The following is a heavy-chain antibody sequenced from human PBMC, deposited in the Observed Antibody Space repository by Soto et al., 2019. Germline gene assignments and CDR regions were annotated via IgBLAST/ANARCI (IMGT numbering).Heavy chain of an antibody. Sequence: ASVKVSCKASGYTFTSYDINWVRQATGQGLEWMGWMNPNSGNTGYAQKFQGRVTMTRNTSISTAYMELSSLRSEDTAVYYCARVSRPYNYDFWSGSLGGDIWGQGTMVTLS. CDR3: ARVSRPYNYDFWSGSLGGDI. CDR2: MNPNSGNT. J-gene: IGHJ3*02. V-gene: IGHV1-8*01. CDR1: GYTFTSYD. D-gene: IGHD3-3*01.